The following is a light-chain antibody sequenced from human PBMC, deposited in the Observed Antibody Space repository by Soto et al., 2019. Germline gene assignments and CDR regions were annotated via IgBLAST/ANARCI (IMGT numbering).Light chain of an antibody. CDR3: SAWDDSLSYWV. J-gene: IGLJ3*02. CDR1: SSNIEINY. V-gene: IGLV1-47*01. Sequence: QSVLTQPPSASGTPGQRVIISCSGSSSNIEINYVYWHQQLPGTAPKLLIYRNNQRPSGVPDRFAGSKSGTSAYLAISGLRSEDEADYYCSAWDDSLSYWVFGGGTKLTVL. CDR2: RNN.